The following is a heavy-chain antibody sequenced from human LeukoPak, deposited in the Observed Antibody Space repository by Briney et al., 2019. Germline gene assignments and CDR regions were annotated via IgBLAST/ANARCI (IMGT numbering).Heavy chain of an antibody. V-gene: IGHV4-34*01. CDR3: VRVGVVVAAPRWTTPRRSYYFDY. CDR2: INHSGST. J-gene: IGHJ4*02. CDR1: GGSFSGYY. Sequence: SGTLSLTCAVSGGSFSGYYWSWIRQPPGEGLEWGWDINHSGSTNYNPSLMSRVTIALDTSKNQLSPKRISVTTAGTAVYYCVRVGVVVAAPRWTTPRRSYYFDYWGQGTLVTVSS. D-gene: IGHD2-15*01.